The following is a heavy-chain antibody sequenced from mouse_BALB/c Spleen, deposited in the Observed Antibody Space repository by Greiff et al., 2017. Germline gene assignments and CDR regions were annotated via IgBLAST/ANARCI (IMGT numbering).Heavy chain of an antibody. J-gene: IGHJ4*01. Sequence: EVQGVESGGGLVQPGGSRKLSCAASGFTFSSFGMHWVRQAPEKGLEWVAYISSGSSTIYYADTVKGRFTISRDNPKNTLFLQMTSLRSEDTAMYYCARSALTGYYYAMDYWGQGTSVTVSS. V-gene: IGHV5-17*02. CDR2: ISSGSSTI. CDR3: ARSALTGYYYAMDY. CDR1: GFTFSSFG. D-gene: IGHD4-1*01.